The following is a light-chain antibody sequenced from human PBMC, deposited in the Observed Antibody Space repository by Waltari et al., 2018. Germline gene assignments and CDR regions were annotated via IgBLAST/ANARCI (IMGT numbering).Light chain of an antibody. Sequence: DIQMTQSPSSLSASVGDRVTITCQASQDIRNYLNLYQQKPGKAPKLLIYDASNLQTGVPSRFSGSGSGTDFTFTISRLQPEDFATYYCQHYDNLPPTFGQGTRLDIK. J-gene: IGKJ5*01. CDR3: QHYDNLPPT. CDR2: DAS. V-gene: IGKV1-33*01. CDR1: QDIRNY.